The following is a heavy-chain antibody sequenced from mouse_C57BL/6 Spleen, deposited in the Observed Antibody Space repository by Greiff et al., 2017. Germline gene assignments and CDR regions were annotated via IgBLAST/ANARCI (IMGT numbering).Heavy chain of an antibody. V-gene: IGHV1-7*01. Sequence: QVQLQHSGPELAKPGASVKLSCKASGYTFTSYWMHWVKQRPGQGLEWIGYINPSSGDTKYNQKFKGKATLTADKSSSTAYMQLSSLTYEDSAVYYCARPWFNTVTGALDYWGQGTTLTVSS. J-gene: IGHJ2*01. CDR1: GYTFTSYW. CDR2: INPSSGDT. CDR3: ARPWFNTVTGALDY. D-gene: IGHD1-1*01.